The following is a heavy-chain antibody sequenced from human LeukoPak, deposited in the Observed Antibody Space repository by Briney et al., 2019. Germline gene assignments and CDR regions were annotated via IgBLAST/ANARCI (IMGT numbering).Heavy chain of an antibody. J-gene: IGHJ4*02. CDR2: INHSGST. V-gene: IGHV4-34*01. D-gene: IGHD3-10*01. CDR3: ARDMYGSGSLNFDY. Sequence: SETLSLTCAVYGGSFSGYYWSWIRQPPGKGLEWIGEINHSGSTNYNPSLKSRVTISVDTSKNQFSLKLSSVTAADTAVYYCARDMYGSGSLNFDYWGQGTLVTVSS. CDR1: GGSFSGYY.